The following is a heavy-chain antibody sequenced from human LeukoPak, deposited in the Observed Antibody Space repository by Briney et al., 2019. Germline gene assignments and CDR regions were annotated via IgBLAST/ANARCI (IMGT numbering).Heavy chain of an antibody. CDR2: INHSGST. Sequence: PSETLSLTCAVYGGSFSGYYWSWIRQPPGKGLEWIGEINHSGSTNYNPSLKSRVTISVDTSKNQFSLKLSSVTAADTAVYYFLQAEEGIRYFDWLLHRSTFDYWGQGTLVTVSS. J-gene: IGHJ4*02. V-gene: IGHV4-34*01. CDR3: LQAEEGIRYFDWLLHRSTFDY. CDR1: GGSFSGYY. D-gene: IGHD3-9*01.